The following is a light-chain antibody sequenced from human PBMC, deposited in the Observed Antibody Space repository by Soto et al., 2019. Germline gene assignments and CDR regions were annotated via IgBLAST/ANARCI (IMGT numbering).Light chain of an antibody. CDR1: QSISDG. V-gene: IGKV1-33*01. J-gene: IGKJ5*01. Sequence: DIQMTQSPSTLSASVGDRVTITCPASQSISDGLNWYQQQPGKAPKVLIYDTSKLHPGAPSRFFGRGAGKDDSSTISSLQHPDSGTYYCQQLYDLSMTFGQGTRLEI. CDR2: DTS. CDR3: QQLYDLSMT.